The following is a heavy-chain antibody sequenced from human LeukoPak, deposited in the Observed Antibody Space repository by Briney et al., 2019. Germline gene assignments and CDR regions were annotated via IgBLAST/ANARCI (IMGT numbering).Heavy chain of an antibody. CDR2: INHSGST. D-gene: IGHD3-22*01. V-gene: IGHV4-34*04. CDR1: GGSFNGYY. CDR3: ARHEHYYDSSGYYWMTPREYFQH. J-gene: IGHJ1*01. Sequence: SETLSLTCAVYGGSFNGYYWSWIRQPPGKGLGWIGEINHSGSTNNSPPLKSRGTLSVDTSKNQFSLRLRSVSAADTAVYYCARHEHYYDSSGYYWMTPREYFQHWGQGTLVPVSS.